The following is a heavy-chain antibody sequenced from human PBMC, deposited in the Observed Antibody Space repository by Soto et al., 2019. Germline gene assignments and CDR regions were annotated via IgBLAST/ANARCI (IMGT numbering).Heavy chain of an antibody. D-gene: IGHD3-10*01. CDR2: ISSSASTI. CDR1: GFTFSDYY. J-gene: IGHJ6*03. V-gene: IGHV3-11*01. CDR3: ARVPDGGYYYYYMDG. Sequence: QVQLVESGGGLVKPGGSLRLSCAASGFTFSDYYMSWIRQAPGKGLEWVSYISSSASTIYYADSVKGRFTNSRDNAKNSLYMQMNSLRAEDAAVYYCARVPDGGYYYYYMDGWGIGTTVTVSS.